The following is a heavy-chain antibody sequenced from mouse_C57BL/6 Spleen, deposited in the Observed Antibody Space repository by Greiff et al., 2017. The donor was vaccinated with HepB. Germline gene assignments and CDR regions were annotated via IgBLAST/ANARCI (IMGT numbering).Heavy chain of an antibody. V-gene: IGHV14-4*01. J-gene: IGHJ4*01. CDR1: GFNIKDDY. D-gene: IGHD1-1*01. CDR3: TTYVTTVVARGAMDY. CDR2: IDPENGDT. Sequence: VQLQQSGAELVRPGASVKLSCTASGFNIKDDYMHWVKQRPEQGLEWIGWIDPENGDTEYASKFQGKATITADTSSNTAYLQLSSLTSEDTAVDYCTTYVTTVVARGAMDYWGQGTSVTVSS.